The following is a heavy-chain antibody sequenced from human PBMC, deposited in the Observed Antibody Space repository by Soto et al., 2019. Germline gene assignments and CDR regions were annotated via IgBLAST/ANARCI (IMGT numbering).Heavy chain of an antibody. D-gene: IGHD2-15*01. V-gene: IGHV4-59*08. CDR2: IYYSGST. J-gene: IGHJ4*02. Sequence: SETLSLTCTVSGDSISSYYWSWIRQPPGKGLEWIGYIYYSGSTNYNPSLKSRAAITVDTSKDQFSLRLTSVTAADTAVYYCARGRKYFDYWGQGTLVTVSS. CDR1: GDSISSYY. CDR3: ARGRKYFDY.